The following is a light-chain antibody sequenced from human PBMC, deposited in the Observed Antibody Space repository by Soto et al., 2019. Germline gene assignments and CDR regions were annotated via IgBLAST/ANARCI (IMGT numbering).Light chain of an antibody. J-gene: IGKJ2*01. Sequence: EIVLRQSPGTLSLSPGERATLSCRASQSVSSSYLAWYQHKPGQAPRLLIYGASSRATGIQDRFSGSGSGTDFTLTINGLEPEDFAVYYCQQYGNSPYTFGQGTKLEIK. CDR3: QQYGNSPYT. CDR1: QSVSSSY. CDR2: GAS. V-gene: IGKV3-20*01.